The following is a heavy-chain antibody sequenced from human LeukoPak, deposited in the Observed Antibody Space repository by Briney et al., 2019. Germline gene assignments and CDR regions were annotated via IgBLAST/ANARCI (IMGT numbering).Heavy chain of an antibody. J-gene: IGHJ4*02. CDR2: TSSSSGAI. CDR3: AKDADLEVPAAFDY. D-gene: IGHD2-2*01. Sequence: PGGSLRLSCAASGFAFSSYSMNWVRQAPGKGLEWVSYTSSSSGAIYYADSVKGRITISRDNAKNSLYLQMNSLRAEDTAVYYCAKDADLEVPAAFDYWGQGTLVTVSS. CDR1: GFAFSSYS. V-gene: IGHV3-48*04.